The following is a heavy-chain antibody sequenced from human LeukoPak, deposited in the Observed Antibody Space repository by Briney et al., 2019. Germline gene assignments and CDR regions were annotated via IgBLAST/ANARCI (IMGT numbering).Heavy chain of an antibody. Sequence: ASVKVSCKASGGTFSSYAISWVRQAPGQGLEWMGWINPNSGGTNYAQKFQGRVTMTRDTSISTAYMELSRLRSDDTAVYYCARVPNTDAFDIWGQGTMVTVSS. CDR3: ARVPNTDAFDI. CDR2: INPNSGGT. V-gene: IGHV1-2*02. J-gene: IGHJ3*02. CDR1: GGTFSSYA.